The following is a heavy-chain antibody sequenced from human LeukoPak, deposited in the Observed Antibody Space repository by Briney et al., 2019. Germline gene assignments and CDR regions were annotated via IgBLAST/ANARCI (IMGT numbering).Heavy chain of an antibody. V-gene: IGHV3-66*02. Sequence: PGGSLRLSCAASGFTVSSDYMNWVRQAPGKGLEWVSVIYSGGSTYYADSVKGRFTISRDNSKNTLYLQMNSLRAEDTAVYYCARDERLLSFLKWGQGTLVTVSS. CDR3: ARDERLLSFLK. D-gene: IGHD3-3*01. CDR1: GFTVSSDY. CDR2: IYSGGST. J-gene: IGHJ4*02.